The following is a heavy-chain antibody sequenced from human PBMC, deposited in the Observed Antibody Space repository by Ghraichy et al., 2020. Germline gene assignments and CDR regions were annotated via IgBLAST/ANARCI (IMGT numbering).Heavy chain of an antibody. J-gene: IGHJ3*01. D-gene: IGHD1-26*01. Sequence: GGSLRLSCAASGFTFNSYAMSWVRQVPGKGLEWVSAISSSGGSTYYADSVKGRFTISRDNSKNTLYLLMNSLRAEDTALYYCAKNTGSGGAYYLYAFDFWGQGTMVTVSS. CDR1: GFTFNSYA. CDR2: ISSSGGST. CDR3: AKNTGSGGAYYLYAFDF. V-gene: IGHV3-23*01.